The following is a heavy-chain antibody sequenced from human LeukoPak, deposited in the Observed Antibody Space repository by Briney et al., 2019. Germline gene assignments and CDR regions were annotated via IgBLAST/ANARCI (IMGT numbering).Heavy chain of an antibody. CDR1: GGSISSSSYY. V-gene: IGHV4-39*01. Sequence: SETLSLTCTVSGGSISSSSYYWGWIRQPPGKGLEWIGSIYYSGSTYYNPSLKSRATISVDTSKNQFSLKLSSVTAADTAVYYCARRMGIAVAGYYYYGMDVWGQGTTVTVSS. CDR3: ARRMGIAVAGYYYYGMDV. D-gene: IGHD6-19*01. J-gene: IGHJ6*02. CDR2: IYYSGST.